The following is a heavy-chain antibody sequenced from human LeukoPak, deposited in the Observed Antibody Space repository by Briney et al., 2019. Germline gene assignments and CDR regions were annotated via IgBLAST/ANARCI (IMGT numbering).Heavy chain of an antibody. V-gene: IGHV1-24*01. D-gene: IGHD2-15*01. CDR2: FDPEDGET. CDR1: GYTLTELS. CDR3: ATASVVVAATQHYYMDV. Sequence: GASVKVSCKVSGYTLTELSMHWVRQAPGKGLEWMGGFDPEDGETIYAQKFQGRVTMTEDTSTDTAYMELSSLRSEDTAVYYCATASVVVAATQHYYMDVWAKGPRSPSP. J-gene: IGHJ6*03.